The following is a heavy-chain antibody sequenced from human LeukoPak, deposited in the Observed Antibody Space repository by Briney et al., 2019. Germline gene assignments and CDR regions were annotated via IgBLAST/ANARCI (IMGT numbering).Heavy chain of an antibody. Sequence: SETLSLTCTVSGGSISSYYWSWIRQPAGKGLEWIGRIYTSRSTNYNPSLKSRVTMSVDTSKNQFSLKLSSVTAADTAVYYCARGGYSGYDRSYNWFDPWGQGTLVTVSS. CDR3: ARGGYSGYDRSYNWFDP. D-gene: IGHD5-12*01. V-gene: IGHV4-4*07. CDR2: IYTSRST. CDR1: GGSISSYY. J-gene: IGHJ5*02.